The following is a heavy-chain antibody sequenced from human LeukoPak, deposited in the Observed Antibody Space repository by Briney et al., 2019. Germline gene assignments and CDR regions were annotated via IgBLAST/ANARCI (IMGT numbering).Heavy chain of an antibody. CDR1: GASISNYY. J-gene: IGHJ5*02. V-gene: IGHV4-59*01. CDR3: ASRRQLEGMEA. D-gene: IGHD1-1*01. CDR2: AYYSGST. Sequence: PSETLSLTCTVSGASISNYYWSWIRQPPGKGLEWIGYAYYSGSTNYNPSLKSRLTISVDASRNQFSLKLSSVTAADTAVYYCASRRQLEGMEAWGQGTLVTVSS.